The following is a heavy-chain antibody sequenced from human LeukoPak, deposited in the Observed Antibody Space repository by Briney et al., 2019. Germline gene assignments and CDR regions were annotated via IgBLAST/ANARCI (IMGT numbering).Heavy chain of an antibody. CDR3: ASRGYSYGYNYYYGMDV. V-gene: IGHV1-69*04. CDR2: IIPILGIA. CDR1: GGTFSSYA. J-gene: IGHJ6*02. Sequence: ASVKVSCKASGGTFSSYAISWVRQAPGQGLEWMGRIIPILGIANYAQKFQGRVTITADKSTGTAYMELSSLRSEDTAVYYCASRGYSYGYNYYYGMDVWGQGTTVTVSS. D-gene: IGHD5-18*01.